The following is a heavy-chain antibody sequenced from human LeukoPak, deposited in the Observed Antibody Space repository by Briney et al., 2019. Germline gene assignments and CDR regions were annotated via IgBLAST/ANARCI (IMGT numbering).Heavy chain of an antibody. J-gene: IGHJ6*03. CDR1: GGSISSYY. Sequence: SETLSLTCGVSGGSISSYYWAWIRQALGKGLEWIGYIYYAGSTNYNPSLKSRVTMSVDMSRNQFSLRMTSVTAADTAVYYCAREAQDFRTGNHRPGHYDYMDVWGKGTAVTVSS. CDR2: IYYAGST. V-gene: IGHV4-59*01. CDR3: AREAQDFRTGNHRPGHYDYMDV. D-gene: IGHD1-14*01.